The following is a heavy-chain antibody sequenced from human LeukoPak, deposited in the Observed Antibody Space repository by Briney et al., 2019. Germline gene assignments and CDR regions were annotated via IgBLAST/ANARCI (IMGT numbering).Heavy chain of an antibody. J-gene: IGHJ5*02. Sequence: GGSLRLSCAASGFTFSDYNMRWIRQAPGKGLEWVSSISRSGSTKYYADSVKGRFTISRDNAKNSLYLEMNSLSADDTALYYCARDGSPEASINYFDTWGQGTPVTVSS. D-gene: IGHD5-24*01. CDR2: ISRSGSTK. V-gene: IGHV3-11*04. CDR3: ARDGSPEASINYFDT. CDR1: GFTFSDYN.